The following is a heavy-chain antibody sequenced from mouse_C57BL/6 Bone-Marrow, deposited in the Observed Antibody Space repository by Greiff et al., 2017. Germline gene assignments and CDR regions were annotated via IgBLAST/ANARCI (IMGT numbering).Heavy chain of an antibody. Sequence: EVKLVESGGDLVKPGGSLKLSCAASGFTFSSYGMSWVRQTPDKRLEWVATISSGGSYTYYPDSVKGRFTISRDNAKNTLYLQMSCLKSEDTAMYYCARFYYDYSLFAYWGQGTLVTVSA. CDR1: GFTFSSYG. CDR2: ISSGGSYT. V-gene: IGHV5-6*02. J-gene: IGHJ3*01. D-gene: IGHD2-4*01. CDR3: ARFYYDYSLFAY.